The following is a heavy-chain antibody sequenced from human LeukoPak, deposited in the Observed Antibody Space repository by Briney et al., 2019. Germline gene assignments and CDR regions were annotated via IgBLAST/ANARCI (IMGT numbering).Heavy chain of an antibody. CDR3: ARECSSASCYRY. CDR1: GGSISSSSYY. Sequence: SETLSLTCTVSGGSISSSSYYWGWIRQPPGKGLEWIGSIYYSGSTYYNPSLKSRVTISVDTSKNQFSLKLSSVTAADTAVYYCARECSSASCYRYWGQGTLVTVSS. D-gene: IGHD2-2*01. J-gene: IGHJ4*02. V-gene: IGHV4-39*07. CDR2: IYYSGST.